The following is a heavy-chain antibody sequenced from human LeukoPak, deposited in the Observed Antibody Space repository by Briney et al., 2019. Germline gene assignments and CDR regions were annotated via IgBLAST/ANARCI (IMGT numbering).Heavy chain of an antibody. Sequence: ASVKVSCKASGGTFSSYAISWVRQAPGQGLEWMGGNIPIFGTANYAQKFQGRVTITTDESTSTAYMELSSLRSEDTAVYYCARGVTMIGSVYWGQGTLVTVSS. CDR2: NIPIFGTA. D-gene: IGHD3-22*01. J-gene: IGHJ4*02. V-gene: IGHV1-69*05. CDR3: ARGVTMIGSVY. CDR1: GGTFSSYA.